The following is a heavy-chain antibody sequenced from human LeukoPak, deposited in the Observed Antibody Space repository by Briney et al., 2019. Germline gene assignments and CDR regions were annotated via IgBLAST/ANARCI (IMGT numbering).Heavy chain of an antibody. J-gene: IGHJ4*02. Sequence: GRSLRLSCAASGFTFSSYGMHWVRQAPGKGLEWVAVISYDGSNKYYADSVKGRFTISRDNSKNTLYLQMNSPRAEDTAVYYCAREVWGPEYWGQGTLVTVSS. CDR3: AREVWGPEY. V-gene: IGHV3-30*03. CDR1: GFTFSSYG. CDR2: ISYDGSNK. D-gene: IGHD1-14*01.